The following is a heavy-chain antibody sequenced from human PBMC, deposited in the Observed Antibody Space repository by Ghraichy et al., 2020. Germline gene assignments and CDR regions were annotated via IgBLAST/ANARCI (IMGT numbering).Heavy chain of an antibody. Sequence: SETLSLTCTVSGGSISSYYWSWIRQPPGKGLEWIGYIYYSGSTNYNPSLKSRVTISVDTSKNQFSLKLSSVTAADTAVYYCARGGGLYYDSSGYYRNWFDPWGQGTLVTVSS. J-gene: IGHJ5*02. CDR3: ARGGGLYYDSSGYYRNWFDP. V-gene: IGHV4-59*01. D-gene: IGHD3-22*01. CDR2: IYYSGST. CDR1: GGSISSYY.